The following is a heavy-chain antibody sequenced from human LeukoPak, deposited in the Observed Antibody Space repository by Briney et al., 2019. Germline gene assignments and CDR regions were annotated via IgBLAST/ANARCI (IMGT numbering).Heavy chain of an antibody. V-gene: IGHV1-69*04. CDR3: ARDHTYVPGGRWFDP. CDR2: IIPILGIA. Sequence: GSSVKVSCKASGGTFSSYAISWVRQAPGQGLEWMGRIIPILGIANYAQKFQGRVTITADKSTSTAYMELSSLRSEDTAVYYCARDHTYVPGGRWFDPWGQGTLVTVSS. J-gene: IGHJ5*02. D-gene: IGHD3-16*01. CDR1: GGTFSSYA.